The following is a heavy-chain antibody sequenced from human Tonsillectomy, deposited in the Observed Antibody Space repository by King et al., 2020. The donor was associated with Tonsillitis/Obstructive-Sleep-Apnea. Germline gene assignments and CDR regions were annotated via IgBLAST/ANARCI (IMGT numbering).Heavy chain of an antibody. J-gene: IGHJ3*02. CDR1: GYTFTEYY. V-gene: IGHV1-2*04. CDR2: INPNNGAR. CDR3: ARSLGGGGSFDI. Sequence: VQLVESGAEVKKPGASVKVACKASGYTFTEYYMHWVRQAPGHGLEWMGWINPNNGARNNAQKFQGCITMTRDTSISTAYMELSRLKSDDTAVYYCARSLGGGGSFDIWGQGTMVTVSS. D-gene: IGHD3-10*01.